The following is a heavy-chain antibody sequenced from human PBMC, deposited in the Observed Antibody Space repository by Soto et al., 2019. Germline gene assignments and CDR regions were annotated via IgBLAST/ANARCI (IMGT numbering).Heavy chain of an antibody. D-gene: IGHD5-12*01. Sequence: EVQVVESGGGLVKPGGSLRLSCTTSGFIFKNAWMTWVRRAPGKGLEWIGRIKTKTDGETTDYASPMKGRFTISRDDSRSTVFLQMTSLKAEDTAIYYCTATKGAYSAYVSCDFWGQGVLVTVSS. CDR1: GFIFKNAW. V-gene: IGHV3-15*01. J-gene: IGHJ4*02. CDR3: TATKGAYSAYVSCDF. CDR2: IKTKTDGETT.